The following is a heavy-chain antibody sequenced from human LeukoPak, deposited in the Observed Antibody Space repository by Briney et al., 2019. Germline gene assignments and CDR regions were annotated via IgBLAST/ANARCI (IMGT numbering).Heavy chain of an antibody. J-gene: IGHJ4*02. CDR1: GFTFDDYA. CDR2: ISWNSGSI. V-gene: IGHV3-9*01. D-gene: IGHD1-1*01. Sequence: PGGSLRLSCAASGFTFDDYAMHWVRQAPGKGLEWVSGISWNSGSIGYADSVKGRFTISRDNAKNSLYLQMNSLRAEVTALYYCAKETTRGGFDYWGQGTLVTVSS. CDR3: AKETTRGGFDY.